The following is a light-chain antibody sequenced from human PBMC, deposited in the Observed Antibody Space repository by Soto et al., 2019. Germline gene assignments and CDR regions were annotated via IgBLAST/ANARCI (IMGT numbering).Light chain of an antibody. J-gene: IGKJ5*01. V-gene: IGKV3-11*01. Sequence: ETVLTQSPATLSLSPGERATLSCRASQSVGRYLAWYQQKPGQAPRLLIYDASNRATGIPARFSGSGSGTDFTHTISSLEPEDFAVYYCQQRSNWPPITFGQGTRLEIK. CDR3: QQRSNWPPIT. CDR2: DAS. CDR1: QSVGRY.